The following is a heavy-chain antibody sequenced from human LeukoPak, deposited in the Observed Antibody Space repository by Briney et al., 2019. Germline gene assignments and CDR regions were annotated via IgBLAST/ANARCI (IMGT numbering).Heavy chain of an antibody. Sequence: PGGSLRLSCAASGFTFSSYAMHWVRQAPGKGLEWVAVISYDGSNKYYADSVKGRFTISRDNSKNTLYLQMNNLGPEDTAVYYCATALKNVLLWFGEFLVYWGQGTPDTVSS. CDR2: ISYDGSNK. CDR3: ATALKNVLLWFGEFLVY. V-gene: IGHV3-30-3*01. CDR1: GFTFSSYA. D-gene: IGHD3-10*01. J-gene: IGHJ4*02.